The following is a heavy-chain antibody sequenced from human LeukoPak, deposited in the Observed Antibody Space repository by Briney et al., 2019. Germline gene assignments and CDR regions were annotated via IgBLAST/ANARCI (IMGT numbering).Heavy chain of an antibody. CDR2: ISSTGSTI. Sequence: GGSLRLSCAASGFTFTTYIMNWVRQAPGKGLEWISYISSTGSTIEYADSVKGRFTISRDNAKNSLYLQMNSLRDEDTAVYYCARSRGNDYWGQGTLVTVSS. CDR1: GFTFTTYI. V-gene: IGHV3-48*02. J-gene: IGHJ4*02. CDR3: ARSRGNDY.